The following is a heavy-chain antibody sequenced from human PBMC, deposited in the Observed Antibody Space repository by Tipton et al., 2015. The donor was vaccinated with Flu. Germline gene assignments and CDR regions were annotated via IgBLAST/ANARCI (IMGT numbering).Heavy chain of an antibody. J-gene: IGHJ5*02. CDR1: GYTFTSSG. CDR3: ARVPHCTGGVCYGWFDP. V-gene: IGHV1-18*01. CDR2: TSAYNGNT. Sequence: QSGAEVKKPGASVKVSCKASGYTFTSSGISWVRQAPGQGLEWMGWTSAYNGNTNYAQKLQGRVTMNTDTSTSTAYMELRSLRSDDTAVYYCARVPHCTGGVCYGWFDPWGQVTLVTVSS. D-gene: IGHD2-8*02.